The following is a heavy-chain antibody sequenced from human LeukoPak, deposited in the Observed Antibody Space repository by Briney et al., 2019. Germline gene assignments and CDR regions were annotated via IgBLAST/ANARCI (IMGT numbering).Heavy chain of an antibody. D-gene: IGHD3-10*01. V-gene: IGHV1-2*02. CDR1: GYTFTGYY. Sequence: ASVKVSCKASGYTFTGYYMHWVRQAPGHGLEWMGWINPNSGGTNYAQKFQGRFTMTRDTSISTAYMELSRLRSDDTAVYYCARARDYYGSGIDYWGQGTLVTVSS. CDR3: ARARDYYGSGIDY. J-gene: IGHJ4*02. CDR2: INPNSGGT.